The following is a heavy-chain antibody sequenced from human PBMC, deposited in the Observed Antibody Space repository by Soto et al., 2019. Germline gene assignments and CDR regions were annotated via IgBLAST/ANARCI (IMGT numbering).Heavy chain of an antibody. D-gene: IGHD6-19*01. CDR2: IYYSGST. CDR1: GGSISSYY. J-gene: IGHJ5*02. V-gene: IGHV4-59*01. Sequence: SETLSLTCTVSGGSISSYYWSWIRQPPGKGLEWIGYIYYSGSTNYNPSLKSRVTISVDTSKNQFSLKLSSVTAADTAVYYCARDLGASVAGTSYWFDPWGQGTLVTVSS. CDR3: ARDLGASVAGTSYWFDP.